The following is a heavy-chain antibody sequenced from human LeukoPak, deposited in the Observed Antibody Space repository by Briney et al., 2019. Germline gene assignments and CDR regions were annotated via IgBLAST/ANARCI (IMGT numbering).Heavy chain of an antibody. CDR2: ISSSSSYI. Sequence: NPGGSLRLSCAASGFTFSSYSMNWVRQAPGKGPEWVSSISSSSSYIYYADSVKGRFTISRDNAKNSLYLQMNSLRAEDTAVYYCARDPCGGDCYILNYFDYWGQGTLVTVSS. CDR1: GFTFSSYS. V-gene: IGHV3-21*01. CDR3: ARDPCGGDCYILNYFDY. D-gene: IGHD2-21*02. J-gene: IGHJ4*02.